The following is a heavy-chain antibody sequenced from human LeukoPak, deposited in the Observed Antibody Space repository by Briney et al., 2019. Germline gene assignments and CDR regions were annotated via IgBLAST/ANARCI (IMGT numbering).Heavy chain of an antibody. CDR1: GGSIRNYF. V-gene: IGHV4-59*01. Sequence: SETLSLTCTVSGGSIRNYFWNWIRQPPGKGLEWIGYIYSGGTTYYNPCLKSRVTISVDTSKNQFSLKLSSVTAADTAVYYCARADYGGNSAAFDIWGQGTMVTVSS. D-gene: IGHD4-23*01. CDR3: ARADYGGNSAAFDI. J-gene: IGHJ3*02. CDR2: IYSGGTT.